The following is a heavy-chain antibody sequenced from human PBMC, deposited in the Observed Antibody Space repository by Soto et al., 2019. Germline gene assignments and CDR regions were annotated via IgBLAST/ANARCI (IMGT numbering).Heavy chain of an antibody. D-gene: IGHD6-25*01. CDR2: LYSGGST. V-gene: IGHV3-66*01. CDR3: AVAPRGERLLDFDY. J-gene: IGHJ4*02. Sequence: EVQLVESGGGLVQPGGSLRLSCVASGFTVSSKYMSLVRQAPGKGLEWVSVLYSGGSTYYADSARDRFTISIDNSRNTLYLQMSSLRVEDTAIYYCAVAPRGERLLDFDYWGRGTLVTVSS. CDR1: GFTVSSKY.